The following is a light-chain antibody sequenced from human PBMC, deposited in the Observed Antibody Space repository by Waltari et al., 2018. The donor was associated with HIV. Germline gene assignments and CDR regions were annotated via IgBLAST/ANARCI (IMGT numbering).Light chain of an antibody. CDR2: QAA. V-gene: IGKV1-5*03. CDR1: QSVGSY. Sequence: DIHMAQSPSTLASSVGDRVTLTCRASQSVGSYLAWYQRKPGKAPKILIYQAASLERGVTSRFSASGSGTYFTLTITSLQPDDFATYYCQQYHTFLTFGQGTDLE. CDR3: QQYHTFLT. J-gene: IGKJ2*01.